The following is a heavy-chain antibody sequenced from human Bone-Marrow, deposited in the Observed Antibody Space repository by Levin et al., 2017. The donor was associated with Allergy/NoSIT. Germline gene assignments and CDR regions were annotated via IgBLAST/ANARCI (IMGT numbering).Heavy chain of an antibody. CDR3: ARVGGCSSTSCYSVGWFDP. Sequence: TSSETLSLTCTVSGGSISSYYWSWIRQPPGKGLEWIGYIYYSGSTNYNPSLKSRVTISVDTSKNQFSLKLSSATAADTAVYYCARVGGCSSTSCYSVGWFDPWGQGTLVTVSS. CDR2: IYYSGST. D-gene: IGHD2-2*02. V-gene: IGHV4-59*01. J-gene: IGHJ5*02. CDR1: GGSISSYY.